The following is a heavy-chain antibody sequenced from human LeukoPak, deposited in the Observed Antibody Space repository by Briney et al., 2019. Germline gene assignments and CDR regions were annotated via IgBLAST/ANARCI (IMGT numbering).Heavy chain of an antibody. V-gene: IGHV4-59*01. J-gene: IGHJ4*02. Sequence: SETLSLTCTVSGDSIRSSYWSWIRQPPGETLEWVGYIYYSGSANYNPSLKDRVSMSVDTSKNQLSLRLSSVTAADTAVYYYARERGGQRSGQFDQWGQGILVTVSS. D-gene: IGHD2-15*01. CDR1: GDSIRSSY. CDR3: ARERGGQRSGQFDQ. CDR2: IYYSGSA.